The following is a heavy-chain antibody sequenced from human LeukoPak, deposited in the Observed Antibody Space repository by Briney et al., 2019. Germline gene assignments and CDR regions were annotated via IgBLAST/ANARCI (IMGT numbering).Heavy chain of an antibody. J-gene: IGHJ4*02. D-gene: IGHD3-10*01. CDR1: GYTFTSYF. Sequence: SVKVSCKASGYTFTSYFIHCGRQAPGQGPERVGVVHPSGGSTTYAEKFQGRVTMTSDTSTSTVYMDLSSLRSEDTAVFYCARDQNYVSARGFLDYWGQGTLVTVSS. V-gene: IGHV1-46*01. CDR3: ARDQNYVSARGFLDY. CDR2: VHPSGGST.